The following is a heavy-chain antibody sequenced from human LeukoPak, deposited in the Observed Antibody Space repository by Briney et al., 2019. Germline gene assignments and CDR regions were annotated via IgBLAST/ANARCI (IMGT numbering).Heavy chain of an antibody. CDR1: GFTFSSYA. J-gene: IGHJ4*02. D-gene: IGHD5-18*01. CDR2: ISGSGGST. Sequence: GGSLRLSCAASGFTFSSYAMSWVRQAPGKGLEWVSAISGSGGSTYYADSVKGRFTISRDNSKNALYLQMNSLRAEDTAVYYCAKGVSYGSRYFDYWGQGTLVTVSS. CDR3: AKGVSYGSRYFDY. V-gene: IGHV3-23*01.